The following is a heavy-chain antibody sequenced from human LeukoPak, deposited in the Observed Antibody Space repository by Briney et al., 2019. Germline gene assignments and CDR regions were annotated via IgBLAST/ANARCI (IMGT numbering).Heavy chain of an antibody. D-gene: IGHD3-3*01. V-gene: IGHV1-18*01. CDR2: ISAYNGNT. CDR3: ARVPITIFGVVTPNWFDP. CDR1: GYTFTSYG. J-gene: IGHJ5*02. Sequence: ASVTVSCKASGYTFTSYGISWVRQAPGQGLEWMGWISAYNGNTNYAQKLQGRVTMTTDTSTCTAYMELRSLRSDDTAVYYCARVPITIFGVVTPNWFDPWGQGTLVTVSS.